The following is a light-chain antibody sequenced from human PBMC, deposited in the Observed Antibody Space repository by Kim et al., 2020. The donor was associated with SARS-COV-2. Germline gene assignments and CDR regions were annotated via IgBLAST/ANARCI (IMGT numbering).Light chain of an antibody. Sequence: QSALTQPASVSGSPGQSITISCTGTSSDVRGYNYVSWYQQHPDKAPKLMIYDVSNRPSGVSNRFSGSKSGNTASLTISGLQAEDEADYYCSSFTSTNTWVFGGGTQLTVL. CDR2: DVS. CDR1: SSDVRGYNY. J-gene: IGLJ3*02. CDR3: SSFTSTNTWV. V-gene: IGLV2-14*03.